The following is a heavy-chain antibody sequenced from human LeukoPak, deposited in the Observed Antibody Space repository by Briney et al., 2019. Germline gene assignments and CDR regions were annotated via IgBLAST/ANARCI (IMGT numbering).Heavy chain of an antibody. D-gene: IGHD3-22*01. V-gene: IGHV4-34*01. CDR1: SGSFSGYF. CDR3: ARGSIYYGDSSVYVDY. J-gene: IGHJ4*02. Sequence: PSETLSLTCAVYSGSFSGYFWTYVRQPPGMGLEWIGEIDQRGSTNYNPSLKSRVTMSVDTSKNQFSLRLSSVTAADTAVYYCARGSIYYGDSSVYVDYWAQGTLVTVSS. CDR2: IDQRGST.